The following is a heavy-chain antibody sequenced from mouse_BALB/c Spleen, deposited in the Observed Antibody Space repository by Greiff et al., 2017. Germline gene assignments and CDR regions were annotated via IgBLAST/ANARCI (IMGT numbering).Heavy chain of an antibody. V-gene: IGHV5-9-3*01. CDR3: ARHGNYDY. Sequence: EVQVVESGGGLVKPGGSLTLSCAASGFTFSSYAMSWVRQTPEKRLEWVATISSGGSYTYYPDSVKGRFTISRDNAKNTLYLQMSSLRSEDTAMYYCARHGNYDYWGQGTTLTVSS. D-gene: IGHD2-1*01. CDR2: ISSGGSYT. CDR1: GFTFSSYA. J-gene: IGHJ2*01.